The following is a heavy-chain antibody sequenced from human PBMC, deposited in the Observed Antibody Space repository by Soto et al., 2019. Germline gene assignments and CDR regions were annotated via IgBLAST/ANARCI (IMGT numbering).Heavy chain of an antibody. CDR1: GYTFTSYG. CDR3: AREAPHYGDYVQEVDY. J-gene: IGHJ4*02. Sequence: QVQLVQSGAEVKKAGASVKVSCKASGYTFTSYGISWVRQAPGQGLEWMGWISAYNGNTNYAQKLQGRVTMTTDTSTSTAYMELRSLRSDDTAVYYCAREAPHYGDYVQEVDYWGQGTLVTVSS. D-gene: IGHD4-17*01. V-gene: IGHV1-18*01. CDR2: ISAYNGNT.